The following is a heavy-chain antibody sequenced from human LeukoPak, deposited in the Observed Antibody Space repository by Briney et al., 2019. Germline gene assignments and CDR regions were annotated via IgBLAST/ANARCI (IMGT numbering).Heavy chain of an antibody. V-gene: IGHV1-24*01. CDR2: FDPEDDEK. CDR3: ATTLVGVAHLHY. Sequence: ASVKVSCKLSGDTLTELSMHWVRHSPTKGLEWMGSFDPEDDEKIYALNFQDRLTMTEDTSTNTAYMELTSLRSEDTAVYFCATTLVGVAHLHYWGQGTLVTVSS. CDR1: GDTLTELS. D-gene: IGHD1-26*01. J-gene: IGHJ4*02.